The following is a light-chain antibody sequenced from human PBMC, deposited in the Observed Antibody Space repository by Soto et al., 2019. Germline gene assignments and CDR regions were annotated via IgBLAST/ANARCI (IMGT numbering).Light chain of an antibody. Sequence: AIQMTQSPSSLSASVGDRVTITCRASQGIRRDLGWYQQKPGKSPKRLIYAASSLQSGVPSRFSGSGSGTDFTLTISSLQPEDFATYYCLQDYNYPWTFGQGTKVEIK. CDR1: QGIRRD. CDR3: LQDYNYPWT. CDR2: AAS. V-gene: IGKV1-6*01. J-gene: IGKJ1*01.